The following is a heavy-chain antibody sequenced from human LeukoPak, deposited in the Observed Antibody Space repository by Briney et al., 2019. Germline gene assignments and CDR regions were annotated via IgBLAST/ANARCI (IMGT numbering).Heavy chain of an antibody. Sequence: GGSLRLSCAASGFNFKTYAMTWVRQAPGKGLEWVSAVSGNGGGRYYADSVKGRFTISRDNSKNTLYLQMNILRAEDTALYYCAKGGTFSDYWGQGTLVTVSS. J-gene: IGHJ4*02. V-gene: IGHV3-23*01. CDR2: VSGNGGGR. CDR1: GFNFKTYA. CDR3: AKGGTFSDY.